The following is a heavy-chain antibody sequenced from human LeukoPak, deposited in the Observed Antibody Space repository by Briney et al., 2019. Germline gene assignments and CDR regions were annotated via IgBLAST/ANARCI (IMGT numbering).Heavy chain of an antibody. Sequence: SETLSLTCTVSGGSISGYYWSWIRQPPGKGLEWIGYIYYSGSTNYNPSLKSRVTISVDTSKNQFSLKLSSVTAADTAVYYCARRTSSFDYWGQGTLVTVSS. V-gene: IGHV4-59*08. J-gene: IGHJ4*02. CDR3: ARRTSSFDY. CDR2: IYYSGST. CDR1: GGSISGYY.